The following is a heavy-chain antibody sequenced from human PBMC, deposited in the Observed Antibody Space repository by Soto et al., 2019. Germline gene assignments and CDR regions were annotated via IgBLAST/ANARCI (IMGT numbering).Heavy chain of an antibody. CDR1: GGSISNNSYY. CDR3: ASLIRSSSSLRSRFSP. CDR2: IYYSGST. V-gene: IGHV4-39*07. D-gene: IGHD6-6*01. J-gene: IGHJ1*01. Sequence: SETLSLTCPVSGGSISNNSYYWGWIRQPPGKGLEWIGCIYYSGSTYYNPSLKSRVTISVDTSKNQFSLKLSSVTAADTAVYYCASLIRSSSSLRSRFSPWGQGTLVPVSS.